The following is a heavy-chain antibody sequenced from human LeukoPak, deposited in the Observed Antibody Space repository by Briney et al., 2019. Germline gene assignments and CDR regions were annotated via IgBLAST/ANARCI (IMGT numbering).Heavy chain of an antibody. D-gene: IGHD5-24*01. CDR3: ASYRDGYHSAFDL. Sequence: MTGGSLRLSCAASGFTFSSYSMNWVRQAPGKGLEWVSSISSGSSYIYYADSMKGRFTISRDNAKNSLYLEMKSLRAEDTAVYYCASYRDGYHSAFDLWGHGTLVTVSS. CDR1: GFTFSSYS. CDR2: ISSGSSYI. J-gene: IGHJ3*01. V-gene: IGHV3-21*01.